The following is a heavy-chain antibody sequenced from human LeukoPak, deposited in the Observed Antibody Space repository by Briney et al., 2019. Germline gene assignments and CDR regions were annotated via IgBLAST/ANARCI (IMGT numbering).Heavy chain of an antibody. D-gene: IGHD1-14*01. V-gene: IGHV1-2*02. Sequence: ASVKVSCKPSGYIFTGYYIHWVRQAPGQGLEWLGWINPTSGGTNYAQKFQGSVTVTRDTSSNTVYMELGRLRSDDTAVYYCARGNRARLPFDYWGQGTLVTVSS. CDR1: GYIFTGYY. J-gene: IGHJ4*02. CDR2: INPTSGGT. CDR3: ARGNRARLPFDY.